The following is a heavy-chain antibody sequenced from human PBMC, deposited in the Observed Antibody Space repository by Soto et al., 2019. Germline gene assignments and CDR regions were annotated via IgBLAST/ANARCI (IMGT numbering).Heavy chain of an antibody. Sequence: SVKVSCKASGGTFSSYAISWVRQAPGQGLEWMGGIIPFFGTANYAQKFQGRVTITADESTSTAYMELSSLRSEDTAVYYCARENSEYYYDSSGYGTYDPYYYGMDVWGQGTAVTVSS. J-gene: IGHJ6*02. CDR3: ARENSEYYYDSSGYGTYDPYYYGMDV. D-gene: IGHD3-22*01. CDR2: IIPFFGTA. CDR1: GGTFSSYA. V-gene: IGHV1-69*13.